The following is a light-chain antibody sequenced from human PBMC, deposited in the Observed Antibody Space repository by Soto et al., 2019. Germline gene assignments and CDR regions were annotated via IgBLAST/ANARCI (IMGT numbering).Light chain of an antibody. CDR1: QSISTW. CDR3: QQTTSFPLT. J-gene: IGKJ4*01. Sequence: IQMTQSPSSVSASVGERVTITCRASQSISTWLAWYQQKPWKAPNLLIYAASNLQTGVPSRFSGTGSGPDFTLTISSLQHEDFATYYFQQTTSFPLTFVGGTRVDIK. CDR2: AAS. V-gene: IGKV1-12*01.